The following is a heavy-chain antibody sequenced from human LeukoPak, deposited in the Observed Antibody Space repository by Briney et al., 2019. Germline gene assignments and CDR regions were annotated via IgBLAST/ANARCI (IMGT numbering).Heavy chain of an antibody. J-gene: IGHJ4*02. D-gene: IGHD1-26*01. Sequence: ASVKVSCKASGYTFTGYYMHWVRQAPGQGLEWMGWINPNSGGTNYAQKFQGRVTMTRDTPISTAYMELSRLRSDDTAVYYCARRAAGSLVGGTFDYWGQGTLVTVSS. V-gene: IGHV1-2*02. CDR3: ARRAAGSLVGGTFDY. CDR1: GYTFTGYY. CDR2: INPNSGGT.